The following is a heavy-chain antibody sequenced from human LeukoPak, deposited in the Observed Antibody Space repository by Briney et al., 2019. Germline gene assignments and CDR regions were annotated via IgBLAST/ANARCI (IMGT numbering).Heavy chain of an antibody. Sequence: GGSRRLSCAASGFTFDDYAMHWVRQAPGKGLEWVSGISWNSGSIGYADSVKGRFTISRDNAKNSLYLQMNSLRAEDTAVYYCARDERPLRATDYWGQGTLVTVSS. D-gene: IGHD1-26*01. CDR2: ISWNSGSI. J-gene: IGHJ4*02. V-gene: IGHV3-9*01. CDR3: ARDERPLRATDY. CDR1: GFTFDDYA.